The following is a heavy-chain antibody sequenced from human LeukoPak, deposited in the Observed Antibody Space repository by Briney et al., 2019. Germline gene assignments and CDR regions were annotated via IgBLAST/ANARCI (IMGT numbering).Heavy chain of an antibody. CDR2: ISGSGGST. V-gene: IGHV3-23*01. CDR3: AKAPIPIYYDFWSGYPSEYYFDY. Sequence: GGSLRLSCAASGFTFSSDAMSWVRQAPGKGLEWVSAISGSGGSTYYADSVKGRFTISRDNSKNTLYLQMNSLRAEDTAVYYCAKAPIPIYYDFWSGYPSEYYFDYWGQGTLVTVSS. J-gene: IGHJ4*02. CDR1: GFTFSSDA. D-gene: IGHD3-3*01.